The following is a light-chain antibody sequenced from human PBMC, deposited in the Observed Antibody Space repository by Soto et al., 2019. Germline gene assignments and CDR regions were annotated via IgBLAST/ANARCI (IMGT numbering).Light chain of an antibody. Sequence: DIQMTQSPSSLSASVGDRVTITCRASQSISTYLNWYQQKPGKAPKLLIYAASSLQRGVPSRFSGSGSGTDFTLTISSLQPEDFATYYCQQSYSTLGYTFGQGTKLEIK. CDR2: AAS. CDR1: QSISTY. J-gene: IGKJ2*01. CDR3: QQSYSTLGYT. V-gene: IGKV1-39*01.